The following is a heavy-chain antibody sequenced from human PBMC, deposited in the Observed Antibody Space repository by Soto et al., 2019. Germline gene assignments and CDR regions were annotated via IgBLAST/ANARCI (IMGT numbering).Heavy chain of an antibody. V-gene: IGHV1-69*08. CDR3: AREEGGLNHGLDV. D-gene: IGHD2-15*01. CDR1: GGTFSSYT. CDR2: IIPILGLA. J-gene: IGHJ6*02. Sequence: QVQLVQSGAEVKKPGSSVKVSCKASGGTFSSYTISWVRQAPGQGLEWMGRIIPILGLANSAQKFQGRVTMTADKSTIIAYMELSSLRSEDTAVYYWAREEGGLNHGLDVWGQGTTVTVAS.